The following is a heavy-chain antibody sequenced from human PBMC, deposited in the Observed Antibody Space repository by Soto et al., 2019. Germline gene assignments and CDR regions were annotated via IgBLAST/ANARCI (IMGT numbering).Heavy chain of an antibody. D-gene: IGHD6-13*01. CDR1: GCAVNSDY. J-gene: IGHJ4*02. V-gene: IGHV3-53*01. CDR3: VRASSY. CDR2: LYGGGTT. Sequence: GSLLLACSVSGCAVNSDYMSWVRQAPGKGLEWVSVLYGGGTTHYSDSVKGRFTISRENSKNTVFLQMNSLRAEDTAVYYCVRASSYWGQGTRVTVYS.